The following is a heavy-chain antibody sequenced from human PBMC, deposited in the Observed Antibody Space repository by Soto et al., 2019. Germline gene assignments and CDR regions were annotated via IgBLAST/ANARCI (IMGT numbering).Heavy chain of an antibody. Sequence: SRTLSLTCAISGDSVSSNSAAWNWIRQSPSRGLEWLGRTYYRSKWYNDYAVSVKSRITINPDTSKNQFSLQLNSVTPEDTAVYYCARERQGVPAAIFGYWFDPWGQGTLVTVSS. J-gene: IGHJ5*02. CDR3: ARERQGVPAAIFGYWFDP. CDR2: TYYRSKWYN. D-gene: IGHD2-2*01. V-gene: IGHV6-1*01. CDR1: GDSVSSNSAA.